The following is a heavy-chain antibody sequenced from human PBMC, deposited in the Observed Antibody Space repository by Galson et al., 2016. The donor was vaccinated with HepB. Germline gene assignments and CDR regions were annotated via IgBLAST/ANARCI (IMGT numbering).Heavy chain of an antibody. CDR2: IYWDDEK. V-gene: IGHV2-5*02. CDR3: AHRRRSLNWYFFDS. CDR1: GFSLPTNGES. Sequence: PALVKPTQTLTLTCTFSGFSLPTNGESVGWIRQPPGKGLEWLALIYWDDEKRYSPSLHGRLTVTKDTSKNEVVLTLTNMDPVDTGTYFCAHRRRSLNWYFFDSWGQGALVTVSS. J-gene: IGHJ4*02.